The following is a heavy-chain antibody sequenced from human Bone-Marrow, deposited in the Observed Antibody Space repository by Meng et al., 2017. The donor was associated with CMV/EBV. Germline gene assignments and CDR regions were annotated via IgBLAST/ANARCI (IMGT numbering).Heavy chain of an antibody. D-gene: IGHD3-3*01. CDR1: GGSISSSSYY. V-gene: IGHV4-39*07. Sequence: SETLSLTCTVSGGSISSSSYYWGWIRQPPGKGLEWIGSIYYSGSTYYNPSLKSRVTISADTSKNQFSLKLSSVTAADTAVYYCARRSYYDFWSGYLGGYGMDVWGQGTTVTVSS. CDR3: ARRSYYDFWSGYLGGYGMDV. J-gene: IGHJ6*02. CDR2: IYYSGST.